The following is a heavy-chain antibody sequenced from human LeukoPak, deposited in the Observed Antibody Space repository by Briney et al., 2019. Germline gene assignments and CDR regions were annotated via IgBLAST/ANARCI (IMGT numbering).Heavy chain of an antibody. V-gene: IGHV1-69*05. J-gene: IGHJ5*02. Sequence: ASVKVSCKASGGTFSSYAISWVRQAPGQGLEWMGGNIPIFGTANYAQKFQGRVTITTDESTSTAYMELSSLRSEDTAVYYCARALGIAAAGANWFDPWGQGTLVTVSS. CDR1: GGTFSSYA. CDR3: ARALGIAAAGANWFDP. CDR2: NIPIFGTA. D-gene: IGHD6-13*01.